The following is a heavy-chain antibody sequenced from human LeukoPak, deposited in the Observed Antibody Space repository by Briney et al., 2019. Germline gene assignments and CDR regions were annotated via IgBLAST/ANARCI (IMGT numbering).Heavy chain of an antibody. D-gene: IGHD3-22*01. CDR3: ATEGRYYYDSSGTDY. CDR2: ISSSGSTI. J-gene: IGHJ4*02. V-gene: IGHV3-11*01. CDR1: GFTFSDYY. Sequence: GGSLRLSCAASGFTFSDYYMSWIRQAPGKGLEWVSYISSSGSTIYYADSVKGRLTISRDNAKNSLYLQMNSLRAEDTAVYYCATEGRYYYDSSGTDYWGQGTLVTVSP.